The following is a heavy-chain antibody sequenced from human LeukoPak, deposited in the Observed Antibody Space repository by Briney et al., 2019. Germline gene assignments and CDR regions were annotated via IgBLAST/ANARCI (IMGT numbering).Heavy chain of an antibody. V-gene: IGHV4-34*01. CDR3: ARGWSKDVRLRPGRYYMDV. D-gene: IGHD4-17*01. CDR1: GGSFSGYY. J-gene: IGHJ6*03. CDR2: INHSGST. Sequence: SETLSLTCAVYGGSFSGYYWSWIRQPPGKGLEWIGDINHSGSTNYNPSLESRVTISVDTSKNQFSLKLSSVTAADTAVYYCARGWSKDVRLRPGRYYMDVWGKGTTVTVSS.